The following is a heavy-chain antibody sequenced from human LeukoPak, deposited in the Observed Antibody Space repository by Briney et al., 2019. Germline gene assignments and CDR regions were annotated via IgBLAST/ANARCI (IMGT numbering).Heavy chain of an antibody. J-gene: IGHJ4*02. CDR3: AREGSGGSGSFDY. CDR1: DVSINSYY. CDR2: IYYNGKT. Sequence: ASETLSLTCSVSDVSINSYYWNWIRRPPGKGLEWIGYIYYNGKTNYSPSLKSRVTMSVDTSKNLFSLKVSSVTAADTAVYYCAREGSGGSGSFDYWGQGTLVTVSS. V-gene: IGHV4-59*01. D-gene: IGHD2-15*01.